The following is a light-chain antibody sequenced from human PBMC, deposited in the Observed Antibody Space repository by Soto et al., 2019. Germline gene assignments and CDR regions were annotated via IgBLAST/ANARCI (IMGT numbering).Light chain of an antibody. J-gene: IGLJ1*01. V-gene: IGLV2-18*02. Sequence: TPPPSVAGAPGQSVTISCTGTNSDVGRYDRVSWYQQSPGTAPKLIIYEVTNRPSGVPDRFSGSKSGNTASLTISGLQAEDEADFYCSSYTSSSRYIFGTGTKVTVL. CDR3: SSYTSSSRYI. CDR1: NSDVGRYDR. CDR2: EVT.